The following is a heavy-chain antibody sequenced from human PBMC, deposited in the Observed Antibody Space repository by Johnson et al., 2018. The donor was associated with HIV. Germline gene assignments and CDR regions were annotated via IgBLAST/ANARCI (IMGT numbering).Heavy chain of an antibody. CDR1: GFTFSTYG. D-gene: IGHD3-22*01. CDR2: IYTGGTT. J-gene: IGHJ3*02. CDR3: ARDGYDTSGYYGAFDI. V-gene: IGHV3-NL1*01. Sequence: QVLLVESGGGVVQPGRSLRLSCAASGFTFSTYGMHWVRQAPGKGLEWVAVIYTGGTTYYTDSVKGRFTISRDNSKNILYLQMNNLRAEDTAVYYCARDGYDTSGYYGAFDIWGQGTLVTVSS.